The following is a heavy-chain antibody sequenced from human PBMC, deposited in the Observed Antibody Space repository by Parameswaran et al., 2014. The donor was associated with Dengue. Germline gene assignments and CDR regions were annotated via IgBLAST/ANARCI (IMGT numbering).Heavy chain of an antibody. Sequence: WVRQAPGQGLEWMGWMNPNSGNTGYAQKFQGRVTMTRNTSISTAYMELSSLRSEDTAVYYCARTPDCSSTSCYTEDQYFQHWGQGTLVTVSS. V-gene: IGHV1-8*01. J-gene: IGHJ1*01. CDR2: MNPNSGNT. D-gene: IGHD2-2*02. CDR3: ARTPDCSSTSCYTEDQYFQH.